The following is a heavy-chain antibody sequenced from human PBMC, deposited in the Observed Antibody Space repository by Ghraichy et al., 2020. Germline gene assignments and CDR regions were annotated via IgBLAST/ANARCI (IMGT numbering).Heavy chain of an antibody. J-gene: IGHJ3*02. CDR2: TYYRYKWNN. CDR3: SRGKFNSFVI. Sequence: SQTLSLTCAVSGDSLSSSGVAWNWIRQSPSRGLEWLGRTYYRYKWNNDYAVSMKSRITINPDTSKNQFSLQLNSVTPEDTAVYYWSRGKFNSFVIWGQGTMVTGSS. CDR1: GDSLSSSGVA. V-gene: IGHV6-1*01.